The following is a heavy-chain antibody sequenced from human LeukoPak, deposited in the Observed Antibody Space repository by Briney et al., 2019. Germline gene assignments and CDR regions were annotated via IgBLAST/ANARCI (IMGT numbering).Heavy chain of an antibody. J-gene: IGHJ4*02. CDR2: IWYDGINK. CDR3: ARGWLRYFDWLSPLDY. Sequence: GGSLRLSCAASGFTFSSYGMHWVRQAPGKGLEWVAVIWYDGINKYYADSVKGRFTISRDNSKNTLYLQMNCLRAEDTAVYYCARGWLRYFDWLSPLDYWGQGTLVTVSS. D-gene: IGHD3-9*01. CDR1: GFTFSSYG. V-gene: IGHV3-33*01.